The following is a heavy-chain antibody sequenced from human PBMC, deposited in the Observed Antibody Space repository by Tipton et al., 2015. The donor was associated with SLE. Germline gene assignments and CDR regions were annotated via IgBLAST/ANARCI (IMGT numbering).Heavy chain of an antibody. V-gene: IGHV3-20*01. D-gene: IGHD3-10*01. Sequence: SLRLSCEASGFKFDDFGMNWVRHVPGKGLEWVAGNNWNGGSTGYEDSVKGRFSISRDNAKNSLYLEMNSLRVEDTAVYHCARVAVGWGNYYYYVDVWGKGTTVTVSS. J-gene: IGHJ6*03. CDR2: NNWNGGST. CDR3: ARVAVGWGNYYYYVDV. CDR1: GFKFDDFG.